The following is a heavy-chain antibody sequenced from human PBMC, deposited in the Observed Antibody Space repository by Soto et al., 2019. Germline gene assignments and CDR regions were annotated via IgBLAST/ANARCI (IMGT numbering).Heavy chain of an antibody. J-gene: IGHJ3*02. V-gene: IGHV3-23*01. CDR1: EFTFGSYT. D-gene: IGHD1-26*01. CDR3: AIEKVGATSAHVFAI. Sequence: PGGSLRLSCAASEFTFGSYTMSWVRQAPGKGLEWVSSIIARSSSTYSADSVKGRFTISRDNSKNSLYLQMTSLRAEDTALYYCAIEKVGATSAHVFAIWGHGTRVSV. CDR2: IIARSSST.